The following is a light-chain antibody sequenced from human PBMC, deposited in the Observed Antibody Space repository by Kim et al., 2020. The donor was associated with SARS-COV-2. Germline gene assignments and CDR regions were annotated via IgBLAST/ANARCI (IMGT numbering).Light chain of an antibody. CDR3: QQYNNWPPLT. Sequence: PGERATLSCRASQSVSSNLAWYQQKPGQTPRLLIYGASTRATGIPARFSGSGSGTEFTLTISSLQSEDFAVYYCQQYNNWPPLTFGGGTKVDIK. CDR2: GAS. CDR1: QSVSSN. J-gene: IGKJ4*01. V-gene: IGKV3-15*01.